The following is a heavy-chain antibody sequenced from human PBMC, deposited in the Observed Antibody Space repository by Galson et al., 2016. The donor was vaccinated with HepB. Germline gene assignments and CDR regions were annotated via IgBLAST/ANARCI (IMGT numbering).Heavy chain of an antibody. J-gene: IGHJ2*01. Sequence: SLRLSCAASGFSFSTSVMHWVRQAPGKGLEWVAVIWNDGNNKFYGDAVKGRVTISRDNSKNTLYQQMTSLRVEDTAVYYCAIDDFTSGKWGWCFGLWGRGTLVTVSS. CDR3: AIDDFTSGKWGWCFGL. D-gene: IGHD3-10*01. CDR2: IWNDGNNK. V-gene: IGHV3-33*01. CDR1: GFSFSTSV.